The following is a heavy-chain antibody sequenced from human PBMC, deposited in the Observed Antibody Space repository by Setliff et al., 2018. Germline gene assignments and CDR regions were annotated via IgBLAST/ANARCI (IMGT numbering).Heavy chain of an antibody. D-gene: IGHD5-18*01. CDR3: ARAPLESGYNYGQGHYFDY. V-gene: IGHV1-18*01. CDR1: GYTFTNFG. J-gene: IGHJ4*02. Sequence: ASVKVSCKTSGYTFTNFGINWVRQAPGQGLEWMGWNSAYAQKFQGRVTMTRDTSTSTVYMELSSLRSEDTAVYYCARAPLESGYNYGQGHYFDYWGQGTLVTVSS. CDR2: NSA.